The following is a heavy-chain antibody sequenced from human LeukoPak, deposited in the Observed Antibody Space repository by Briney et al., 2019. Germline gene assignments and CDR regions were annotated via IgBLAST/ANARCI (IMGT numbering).Heavy chain of an antibody. Sequence: PSETLPLTCTVSGGSISSYYWSWIRQPPGKGLEWIGYIYYSGSTNYNPSLKSRVTISVDTSKNQFSLKLSSVTAADTAVYYCARVGGGDNYYYYYYYMDVWGKGTTVTVSS. CDR3: ARVGGGDNYYYYYYYMDV. V-gene: IGHV4-59*01. CDR1: GGSISSYY. CDR2: IYYSGST. J-gene: IGHJ6*03. D-gene: IGHD5-24*01.